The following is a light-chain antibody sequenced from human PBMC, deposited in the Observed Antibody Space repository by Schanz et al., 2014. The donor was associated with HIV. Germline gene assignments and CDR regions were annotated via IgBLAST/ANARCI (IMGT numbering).Light chain of an antibody. Sequence: QSVLTQPPSASGPPGQRVTISCSGSSSNFRSNAVNWYQQLPGTAPKILIYNTYHRPSGVPDRFSGSQSGTSASLAISGLQSEDESDYYCGTWDDSLNGWVFGGGTKLTVL. CDR3: GTWDDSLNGWV. CDR2: NTY. V-gene: IGLV1-44*01. CDR1: SSNFRSNA. J-gene: IGLJ3*02.